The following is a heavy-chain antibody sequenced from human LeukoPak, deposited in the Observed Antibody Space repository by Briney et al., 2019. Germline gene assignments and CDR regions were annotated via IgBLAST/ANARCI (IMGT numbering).Heavy chain of an antibody. CDR1: GYTFTGYY. J-gene: IGHJ3*02. Sequence: ASVKVSCKASGYTFTGYYMHWVRQAPGQGLEWMGWINPNSGGTNYAQKFQGWVTMTRDTSISTAYMELSRLRSDDTAVYYCAIPVGGVPAPDAFDIWGQGTMVTVSS. V-gene: IGHV1-2*04. CDR3: AIPVGGVPAPDAFDI. CDR2: INPNSGGT. D-gene: IGHD2-2*01.